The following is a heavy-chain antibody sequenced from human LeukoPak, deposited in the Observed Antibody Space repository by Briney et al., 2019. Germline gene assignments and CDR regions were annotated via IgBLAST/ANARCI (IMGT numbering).Heavy chain of an antibody. D-gene: IGHD1-26*01. CDR2: IYQI. J-gene: IGHJ6*02. CDR1: GDSIITDDYY. V-gene: IGHV4-39*07. CDR3: ARVLGRYQEGMDV. Sequence: SETLSLTCIVSGDSIITDDYYWGWVRQPPGKGLEWLGSIYQIPPLKSRVTISVDTSRNQFSLRLSSVTAADTAVYFCARVLGRYQEGMDVWGQGTTVTVSS.